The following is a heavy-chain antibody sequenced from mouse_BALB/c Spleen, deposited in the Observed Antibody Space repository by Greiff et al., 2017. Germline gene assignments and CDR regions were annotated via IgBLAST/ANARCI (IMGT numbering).Heavy chain of an antibody. CDR2: ISSGGSYT. J-gene: IGHJ1*01. D-gene: IGHD1-2*01. Sequence: EVQRVESGGGLVKPGGSLKLSCAASGFTFSSYAMSWVRQSPEKRLEWVAEISSGGSYTYYPDTVTGRFTISRDNAKNTLYLEMSSLRSEDPAMSYCARDLSHYCGCGYFDVWGAGTAVTVSS. V-gene: IGHV5-9-4*01. CDR1: GFTFSSYA. CDR3: ARDLSHYCGCGYFDV.